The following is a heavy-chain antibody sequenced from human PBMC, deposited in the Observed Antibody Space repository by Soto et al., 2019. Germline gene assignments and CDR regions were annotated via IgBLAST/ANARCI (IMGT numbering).Heavy chain of an antibody. CDR2: IYYSGST. CDR3: ARRRGGWLISQLLNAFEI. CDR1: GGSISSYY. D-gene: IGHD2-2*01. Sequence: QVQLQESGPGLVKPSETLSLTCTVSGGSISSYYWSWIRQPPGKGLEWIGYIYYSGSTNYNPSLKSRVPKSVDTSKNQFSLKLSSVTAADTAVYYCARRRGGWLISQLLNAFEIWGQWTMVTVSS. V-gene: IGHV4-59*01. J-gene: IGHJ3*02.